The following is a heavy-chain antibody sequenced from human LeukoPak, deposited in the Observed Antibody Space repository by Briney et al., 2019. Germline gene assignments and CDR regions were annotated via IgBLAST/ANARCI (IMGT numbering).Heavy chain of an antibody. V-gene: IGHV3-53*01. J-gene: IGHJ4*02. D-gene: IGHD5-18*01. CDR3: ARGYSFADY. CDR2: IYSGGST. Sequence: PGGSLRLSRAASGFTVSSNYMNWVRQAPGKGLEWVSVIYSGGSTYYADSVKGRFTISRDNSVNTLYLQMSSLRAEDTAVYYCARGYSFADYWGQGTLVTVSS. CDR1: GFTVSSNY.